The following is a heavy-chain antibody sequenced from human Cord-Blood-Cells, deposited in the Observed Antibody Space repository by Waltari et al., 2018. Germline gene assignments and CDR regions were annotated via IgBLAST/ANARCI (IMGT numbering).Heavy chain of an antibody. Sequence: ELQLLESGGALVQPGGSLRLSCAASGFTFRSSAMIWVRPAPGTGLEWVSAISGSGGSTYYADSVKGRFTISRDNSKNTLYLQMNSLRAEDTAVYYCAKDRTIFGVVIDYWGQGTLVTVSS. CDR3: AKDRTIFGVVIDY. V-gene: IGHV3-23*01. J-gene: IGHJ4*02. D-gene: IGHD3-3*01. CDR2: ISGSGGST. CDR1: GFTFRSSA.